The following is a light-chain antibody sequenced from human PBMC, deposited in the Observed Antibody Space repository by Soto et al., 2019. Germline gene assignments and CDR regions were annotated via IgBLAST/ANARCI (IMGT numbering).Light chain of an antibody. CDR1: SSSKW. CDR3: QHPTDFT. J-gene: IGKJ2*01. V-gene: IGKV1-5*01. CDR2: DVS. Sequence: DIQMTQSPSTLAASVGDTVTMTCRSSSKWLAWYQKKPGKAPKLLIYDVSNLERGVPPRFSGSTSGAESTLTITGLQPDDLGTYYCQHPTDFTFGQGTKVDIK.